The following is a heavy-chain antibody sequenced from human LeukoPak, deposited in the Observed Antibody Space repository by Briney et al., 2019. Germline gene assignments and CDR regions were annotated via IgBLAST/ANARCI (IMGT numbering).Heavy chain of an antibody. J-gene: IGHJ4*02. CDR1: GFTFSSYD. D-gene: IGHD6-19*01. Sequence: GGSLRLSCAACGFTFSSYDMHWVRQATGKGLEWVSAIGTAGDTYYPGSVKGQFTISRENAKNSLYLQMNSLRAEDTAVYYCARWAGSYYFDYWGQGTLVTVSS. CDR3: ARWAGSYYFDY. V-gene: IGHV3-13*03. CDR2: IGTAGDT.